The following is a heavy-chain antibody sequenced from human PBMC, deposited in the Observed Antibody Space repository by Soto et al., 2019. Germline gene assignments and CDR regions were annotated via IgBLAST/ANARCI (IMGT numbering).Heavy chain of an antibody. CDR2: ISGSGGST. V-gene: IGHV3-23*01. J-gene: IGHJ6*02. D-gene: IGHD6-6*01. CDR3: ASVGGQLARNYYYYGMDV. Sequence: GGSLRLSCAASGFTFSSYAMSWVRQAPGKGLEWVSAISGSGGSTYYADSVKGRFTISRDNSKNTLYLQMNSLRAEDTAVYYCASVGGQLARNYYYYGMDVWGQGTTVTVSS. CDR1: GFTFSSYA.